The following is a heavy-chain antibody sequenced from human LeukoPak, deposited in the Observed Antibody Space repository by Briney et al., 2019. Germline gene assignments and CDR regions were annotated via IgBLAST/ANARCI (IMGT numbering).Heavy chain of an antibody. V-gene: IGHV3-15*01. CDR1: GLPFSNAW. CDR3: ATDFLDY. Sequence: GGSLRLSCAASGLPFSNAWMTWVRQAPGKGLEWVGRIKRTTDGGTTDFAAPLKGRFTISRDDSKNTVYLQVNSLKTEDTAIYYCATDFLDYWGQGTLVTVSS. CDR2: IKRTTDGGTT. J-gene: IGHJ4*02.